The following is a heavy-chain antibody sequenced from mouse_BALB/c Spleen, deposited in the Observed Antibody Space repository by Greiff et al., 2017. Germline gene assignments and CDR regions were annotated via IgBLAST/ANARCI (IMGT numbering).Heavy chain of an antibody. CDR1: GYTFSSYW. CDR2: ILPGSGST. J-gene: IGHJ2*01. Sequence: VKLVESGAELMKPGASVKISCKATGYTFSSYWIEWVKQRPGHGLEWIGEILPGSGSTNYNEKFKGKATFTADTSSNTAYMQLSSLTSEDSAVYYCARRTITTVVATDFDYWGQGTTLTVSS. CDR3: ARRTITTVVATDFDY. D-gene: IGHD1-1*01. V-gene: IGHV1-9*01.